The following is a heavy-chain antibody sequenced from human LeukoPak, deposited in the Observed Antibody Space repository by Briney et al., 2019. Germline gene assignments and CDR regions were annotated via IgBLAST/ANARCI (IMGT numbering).Heavy chain of an antibody. Sequence: GGSLRLSCAASGFSFGGYWLSWVCQAPGKGLECVASIKSDGSEKYYADSVKGRFTISRDNAKNSLYLQMNSLRAEDTAVYYCGRLTTAYDTVDPWGQGTLVTVSS. CDR1: GFSFGGYW. CDR3: GRLTTAYDTVDP. J-gene: IGHJ5*02. CDR2: IKSDGSEK. V-gene: IGHV3-7*05. D-gene: IGHD3-16*01.